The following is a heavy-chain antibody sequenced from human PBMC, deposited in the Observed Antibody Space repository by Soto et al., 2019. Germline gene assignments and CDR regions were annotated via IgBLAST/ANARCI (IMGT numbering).Heavy chain of an antibody. V-gene: IGHV1-3*01. D-gene: IGHD3-3*01. CDR3: ARPRGYDFWSGYYGISDYYGTDV. CDR2: INAGNGNT. J-gene: IGHJ6*02. CDR1: GYTFTSYA. Sequence: ASVKVSCKASGYTFTSYAIDWVRQAPGQKLEWLELINAGNGNTKYSQKSQGRVTITRDTAASTAYLELRSLRYEDTLVYYCARPRGYDFWSGYYGISDYYGTDVLGHGSTVTVTS.